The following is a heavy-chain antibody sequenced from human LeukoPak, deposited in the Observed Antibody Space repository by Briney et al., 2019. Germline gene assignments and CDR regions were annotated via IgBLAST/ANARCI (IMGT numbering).Heavy chain of an antibody. CDR3: ARDIGQWLAKYYFDY. D-gene: IGHD6-19*01. CDR1: GYTFTGYY. J-gene: IGHJ4*02. Sequence: ASVKVSCKVSGYTFTGYYIHWVRQAPGQGLEWMGWINPNSGGTNYAQKFQGRVTMTRDTSISTAYMELSRLRSDDTAVYYCARDIGQWLAKYYFDYWGQGTLVTVSS. CDR2: INPNSGGT. V-gene: IGHV1-2*02.